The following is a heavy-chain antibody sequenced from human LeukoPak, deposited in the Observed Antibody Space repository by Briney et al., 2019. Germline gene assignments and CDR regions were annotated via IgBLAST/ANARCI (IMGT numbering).Heavy chain of an antibody. CDR1: GYTFTGYY. D-gene: IGHD3-10*01. CDR3: ARGRYYYGRYYLGY. Sequence: GASVKVSCKASGYTFTGYYMHWVRQATGQGLEWMGWMNPNSGNTGYAQKFQGRVTMTRNTSISTAYMELSSLRSEDTAVYYCARGRYYYGRYYLGYWGQGTLVTVSS. V-gene: IGHV1-8*02. J-gene: IGHJ4*02. CDR2: MNPNSGNT.